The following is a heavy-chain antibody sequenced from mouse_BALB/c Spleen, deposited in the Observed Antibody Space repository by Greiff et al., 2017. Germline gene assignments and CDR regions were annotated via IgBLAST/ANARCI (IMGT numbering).Heavy chain of an antibody. Sequence: EVKLVESGPSLVKPSQTLSLTCSVTGDSITSGYWNWIRKFPGNKLEYMGYISYSGSTYYNPSLKSRISITRDTSKNQYYLQLNSVTTEDTATYYCARRGLGNYDAMDYWGQGTSVTVSS. CDR2: ISYSGST. CDR3: ARRGLGNYDAMDY. D-gene: IGHD2-1*01. J-gene: IGHJ4*01. CDR1: GDSITSGY. V-gene: IGHV3-8*02.